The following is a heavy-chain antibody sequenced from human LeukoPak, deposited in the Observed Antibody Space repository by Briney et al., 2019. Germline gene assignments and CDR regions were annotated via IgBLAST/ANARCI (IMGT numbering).Heavy chain of an antibody. CDR3: ARQTYSHDAFDI. CDR1: GGSINSYY. V-gene: IGHV4-59*08. D-gene: IGHD2-15*01. Sequence: SETLSLTCTVSGGSINSYYGSWVRQPPGKGLEWIGYIYYSGSANYNPSLKRRVTISVDKSKKQFSLKLSSVTAADTALYFCARQTYSHDAFDIWGQGTMVTVSS. CDR2: IYYSGSA. J-gene: IGHJ3*02.